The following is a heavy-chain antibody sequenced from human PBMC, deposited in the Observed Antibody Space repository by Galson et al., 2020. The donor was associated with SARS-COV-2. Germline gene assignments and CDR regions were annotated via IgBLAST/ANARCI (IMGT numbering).Heavy chain of an antibody. CDR3: ARDKDILTGWDAFDI. Sequence: PSLKSRVPISVDTSKNQFSLKLSSVTAADTAVYYCARDKDILTGWDAFDIWGQGTMVTVSS. V-gene: IGHV4-59*01. D-gene: IGHD3-9*01. J-gene: IGHJ3*02.